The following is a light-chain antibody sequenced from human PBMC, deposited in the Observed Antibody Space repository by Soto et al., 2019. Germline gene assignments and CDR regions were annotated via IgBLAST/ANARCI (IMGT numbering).Light chain of an antibody. CDR3: SSYTSSSVV. V-gene: IGLV2-14*01. CDR2: DVS. J-gene: IGLJ2*01. Sequence: QSALTQPASVSGSPGQSITISCTGTSSDVGGYNYVSWYQQHPGKVPKLMIYDVSNRPSGVSNRFSGSKSGNTASLIISGLQAEDEADYYCSSYTSSSVVFGGGTKLTVL. CDR1: SSDVGGYNY.